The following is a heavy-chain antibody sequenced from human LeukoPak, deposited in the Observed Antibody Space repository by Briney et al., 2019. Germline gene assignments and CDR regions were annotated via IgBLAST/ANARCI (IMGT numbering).Heavy chain of an antibody. J-gene: IGHJ5*02. CDR3: ASRYCSSTSCPSAWFDP. CDR1: GGSFSGYY. D-gene: IGHD2-2*01. Sequence: PSETLSLTCAVYGGSFSGYYWSWIRQPPGKGLEWIGEINHSGSTNYNPSLKSRVTISVDTSKNQLSLKLSSVTAADTAVYYCASRYCSSTSCPSAWFDPWGQGTLVTVSS. CDR2: INHSGST. V-gene: IGHV4-34*01.